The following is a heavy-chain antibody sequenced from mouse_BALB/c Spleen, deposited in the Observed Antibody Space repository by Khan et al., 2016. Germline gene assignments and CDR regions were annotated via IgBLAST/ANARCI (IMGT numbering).Heavy chain of an antibody. CDR3: LRKGIFYGTYDFDS. CDR1: GYTFSDYE. J-gene: IGHJ2*01. V-gene: IGHV1-15*01. D-gene: IGHD2-1*01. CDR2: IDPETGGT. Sequence: QVQLQQSGAELVRPGASVTLSCKASGYTFSDYEMHWVKQTPVHGLQWIGSIDPETGGTAYNQKFKGQATLTAGRSSSTSYMELRSLTSEDSAVYYWLRKGIFYGTYDFDSWGQGTTLTVSS.